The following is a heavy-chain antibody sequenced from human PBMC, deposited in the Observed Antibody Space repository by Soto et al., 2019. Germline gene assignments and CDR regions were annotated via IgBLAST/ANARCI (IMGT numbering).Heavy chain of an antibody. CDR2: ISSSGSTI. D-gene: IGHD5-18*01. Sequence: GFLRLSCAASGFPFSIYEMNWVRQAPGKGLEWVSYISSSGSTIYYADSVKGRFTISRDNAKNSLYLQMNSLRAEDTAVYYCARDADTAMATRLFDYWGQGTLVNVSS. CDR3: ARDADTAMATRLFDY. CDR1: GFPFSIYE. V-gene: IGHV3-48*03. J-gene: IGHJ4*02.